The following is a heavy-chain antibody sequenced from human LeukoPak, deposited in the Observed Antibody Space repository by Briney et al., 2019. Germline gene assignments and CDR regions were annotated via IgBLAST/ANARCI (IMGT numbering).Heavy chain of an antibody. J-gene: IGHJ6*04. D-gene: IGHD6-19*01. Sequence: ASVKVSCKVFGDSLTEVPMYWVRQAPGKGLEWMGGFDPEEGETIYAQKLQGRVTMTEDTSTDTAYMELSSLRSEDTAIYYCATVRDFATIAVPGFNVWGKGTTVTVSS. CDR3: ATVRDFATIAVPGFNV. V-gene: IGHV1-24*01. CDR1: GDSLTEVP. CDR2: FDPEEGET.